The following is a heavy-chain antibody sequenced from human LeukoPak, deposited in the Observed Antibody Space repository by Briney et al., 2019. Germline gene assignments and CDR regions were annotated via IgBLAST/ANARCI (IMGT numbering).Heavy chain of an antibody. V-gene: IGHV4-4*02. CDR3: AGLVGRYSSGLYYYYFDY. D-gene: IGHD3-22*01. CDR2: MYLSGTT. Sequence: SETLSLTCTVSGDSINSLDLRSWVRQPPGKGLEWIGEMYLSGTTHSNPSVKSRVTISIDKSKNQFFLNLSSVTAADTAVYYCAGLVGRYSSGLYYYYFDYWGQGTLVTVSS. CDR1: GDSINSLDL. J-gene: IGHJ4*02.